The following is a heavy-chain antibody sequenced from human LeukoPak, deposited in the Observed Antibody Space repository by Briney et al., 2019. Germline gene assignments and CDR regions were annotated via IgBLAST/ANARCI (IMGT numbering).Heavy chain of an antibody. D-gene: IGHD4-11*01. CDR2: IYGDGST. V-gene: IGHV3-NL1*01. J-gene: IGHJ3*02. CDR1: GFTFSSYG. CDR3: ARINYRAFSI. Sequence: GGSLRLSCAASGFTFSSYGMHWVRQAPGKGLEWVSRIYGDGSTYYADSVKGRVTTSRDNSKNTVFLQMNSLRAEDTALYYCARINYRAFSIWGQGTMVTVSS.